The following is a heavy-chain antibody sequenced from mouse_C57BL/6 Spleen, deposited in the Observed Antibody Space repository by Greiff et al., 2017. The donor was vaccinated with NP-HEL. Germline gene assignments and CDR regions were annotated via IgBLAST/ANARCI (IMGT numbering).Heavy chain of an antibody. D-gene: IGHD2-1*01. CDR3: ATDGNYGSYAMGY. J-gene: IGHJ4*01. Sequence: VQLQQSGAELVKPGASVKLSCKASGYTFTSYWMHWVKQRPGQGLEWIGMIHPNSGSTNYNEKFKSKATLTVDKSSSTAYMQLSSLTSEDSAVYYCATDGNYGSYAMGYWGQGTTVTVSS. CDR1: GYTFTSYW. V-gene: IGHV1-64*01. CDR2: IHPNSGST.